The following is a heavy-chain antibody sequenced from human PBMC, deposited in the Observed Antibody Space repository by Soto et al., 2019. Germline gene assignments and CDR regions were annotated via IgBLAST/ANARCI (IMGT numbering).Heavy chain of an antibody. CDR3: AKCGATCYRTFLDS. Sequence: PGGSLRLSCVASGFTFSTYAMSWVRQTPGKGLEWVSAISGNGRGTDYAASVKGRFTISRDNSKNTLYLQVDSLRGDDTAVYYCAKCGATCYRTFLDSRGQGTLVTVSS. D-gene: IGHD2-15*01. CDR2: ISGNGRGT. V-gene: IGHV3-23*01. J-gene: IGHJ5*01. CDR1: GFTFSTYA.